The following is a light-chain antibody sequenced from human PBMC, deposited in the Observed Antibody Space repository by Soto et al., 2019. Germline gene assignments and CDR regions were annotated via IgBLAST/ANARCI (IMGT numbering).Light chain of an antibody. CDR2: DTS. V-gene: IGKV3-11*01. Sequence: EIVLTQSPATLSLSPGERATLSCRASQSVGSYLAWFQQTPGQAPRLLIYDTSNRATGIPARFSGSGSGTDFTLTLSSLETEDFAVYYCQQRSHWPPTFGQGTKVEIK. CDR1: QSVGSY. CDR3: QQRSHWPPT. J-gene: IGKJ1*01.